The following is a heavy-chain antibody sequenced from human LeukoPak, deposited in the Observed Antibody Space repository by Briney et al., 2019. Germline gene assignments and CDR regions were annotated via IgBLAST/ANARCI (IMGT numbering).Heavy chain of an antibody. V-gene: IGHV1-2*02. D-gene: IGHD3-10*01. CDR1: GYTFTGYY. CDR3: ARDPAHPYGSGSYLPWGYYYHGMDV. CDR2: INPNSGGT. J-gene: IGHJ6*01. Sequence: ASVKVSCKASGYTFTGYYMHWVRQAPGQGLEWMGWINPNSGGTNYAQKFQGRVTMTRDTSISTAYMELSRLRSDDTAVYYCARDPAHPYGSGSYLPWGYYYHGMDVWGQRTTVTVSS.